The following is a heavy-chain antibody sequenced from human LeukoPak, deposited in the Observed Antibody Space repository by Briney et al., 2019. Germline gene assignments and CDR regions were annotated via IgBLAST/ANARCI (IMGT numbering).Heavy chain of an antibody. CDR3: ARAAGTYDSSGYTYYFDY. V-gene: IGHV3-11*04. J-gene: IGHJ4*02. CDR1: GFTFSDYY. Sequence: GGSLRLSCAASGFTFSDYYMSWIRQAPGKGLEWVSSISSSSSYIYYADSVKGRFTISRDNAKDSLYLQMNSLRAEDTAVYYCARAAGTYDSSGYTYYFDYWGQGTLVTVSS. D-gene: IGHD3-22*01. CDR2: ISSSSSYI.